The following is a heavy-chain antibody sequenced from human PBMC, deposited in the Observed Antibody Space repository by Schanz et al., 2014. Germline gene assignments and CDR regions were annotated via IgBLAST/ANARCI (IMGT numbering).Heavy chain of an antibody. V-gene: IGHV1-69*04. CDR1: GGTFTSYA. D-gene: IGHD6-6*01. CDR2: IIPIVDIT. Sequence: QVQLVQSGAEVRKPGSSVRVSCKASGGTFTSYAFSWVRQAPGQGLEWMGRIIPIVDITNYAQKFLGRVTITADKSTSTAYMELTSLRSEDTAVYYCARDQSPYTNSSDVRYFDYWGQGTLVTVSS. CDR3: ARDQSPYTNSSDVRYFDY. J-gene: IGHJ4*02.